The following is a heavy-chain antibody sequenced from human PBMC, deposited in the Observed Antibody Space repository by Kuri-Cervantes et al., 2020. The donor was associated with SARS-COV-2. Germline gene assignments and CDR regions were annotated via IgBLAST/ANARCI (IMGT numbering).Heavy chain of an antibody. J-gene: IGHJ4*01. D-gene: IGHD3/OR15-3a*01. V-gene: IGHV4-59*11. CDR1: GASITHHY. Sequence: SEILSLTGTVSGASITHHYWSWMRQPPGKGLEGIGYVHNSGSTSFSPSLRSRVTMSIDTSMSQFSLKLYSVTAADTAIYYCAGASFGLVGACDYWGHGTLVTVSS. CDR3: AGASFGLVGACDY. CDR2: VHNSGST.